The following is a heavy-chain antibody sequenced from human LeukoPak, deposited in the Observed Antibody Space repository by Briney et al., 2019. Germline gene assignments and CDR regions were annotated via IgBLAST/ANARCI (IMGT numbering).Heavy chain of an antibody. CDR3: GAGTFDAFDI. CDR2: IYYSGST. D-gene: IGHD3-10*01. J-gene: IGHJ3*02. V-gene: IGHV4-31*03. Sequence: SETLSLTCTVSGGSINSGGYYWSWIRQHPGKGLEWIGHIYYSGSTYYNPSLKSRVTISVDTSKNQFSPKLSSVTAADTAVYYCGAGTFDAFDIWGQGTMVTVSS. CDR1: GGSINSGGYY.